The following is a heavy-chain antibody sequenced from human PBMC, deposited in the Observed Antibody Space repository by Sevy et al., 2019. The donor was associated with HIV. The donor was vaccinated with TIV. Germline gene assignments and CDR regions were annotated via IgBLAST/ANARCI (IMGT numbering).Heavy chain of an antibody. CDR1: GFTFTTYW. Sequence: GGSLRLSCAASGFTFTTYWMIWIRQAPGKGLEWVANITRDGTQKYYADSLKDRFTSSRDNAENSPYLQMDSLGAEDTALYYCARESSGPSVVDLWGQGTLVTVSS. CDR2: ITRDGTQK. J-gene: IGHJ5*02. V-gene: IGHV3-7*01. D-gene: IGHD3-22*01. CDR3: ARESSGPSVVDL.